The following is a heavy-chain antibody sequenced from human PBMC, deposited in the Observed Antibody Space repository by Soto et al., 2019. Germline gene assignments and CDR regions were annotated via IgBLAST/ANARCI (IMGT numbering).Heavy chain of an antibody. V-gene: IGHV5-51*01. CDR3: AVALVPAAIAIDYFDY. CDR2: IYPGDSDT. D-gene: IGHD2-2*01. J-gene: IGHJ4*02. CDR1: GYSFTSYW. Sequence: GESLKISCKGSGYSFTSYWIGWVRQMPGKSLEWMGIIYPGDSDTRYSPSFQGQVTISADKSISTAYLQWSSLKASDTAMYYCAVALVPAAIAIDYFDYWGQGTLVPVSS.